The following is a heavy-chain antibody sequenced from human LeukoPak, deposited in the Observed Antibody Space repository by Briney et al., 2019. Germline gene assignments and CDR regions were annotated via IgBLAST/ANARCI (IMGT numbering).Heavy chain of an antibody. Sequence: PSETLSLTCTVSVGSISNYHWSCIRQPAGEGLEWSGQIHTSGSTNYNPPLKSRVSMSIDTTEDQVSLTIRSVTAADTAFYYCARRDISSGWSFDYWGQGTLVTVSS. CDR2: IHTSGST. CDR1: VGSISNYH. J-gene: IGHJ4*02. V-gene: IGHV4-4*07. D-gene: IGHD6-19*01. CDR3: ARRDISSGWSFDY.